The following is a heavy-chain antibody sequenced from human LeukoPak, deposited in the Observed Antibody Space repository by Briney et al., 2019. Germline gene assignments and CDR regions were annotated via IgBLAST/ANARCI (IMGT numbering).Heavy chain of an antibody. CDR1: GFTFSSYA. J-gene: IGHJ4*02. V-gene: IGHV3-30*04. CDR2: ISYDGSNK. Sequence: GGSLRLSCAASGFTFSSYAMHWVRQAPGKGLEWVAVISYDGSNKYYADSVKGRFTISRDNSKNTLYLQMNSLRAEDTAVYYCARGDYGDRGYFDYWGQGPLVTVSS. CDR3: ARGDYGDRGYFDY. D-gene: IGHD4-17*01.